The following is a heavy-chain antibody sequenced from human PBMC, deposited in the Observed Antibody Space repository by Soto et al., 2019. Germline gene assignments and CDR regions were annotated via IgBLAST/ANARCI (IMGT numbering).Heavy chain of an antibody. Sequence: DVQLVESGGGLIQPGESLRLSCAAFGLTISGKKYVAWVRQAPGKGLEWVSALYDVDGSFYADSVTGRFTTSSDSSKTTVYLQMNDLRPADTAVYYCATWHEREHAFDVWGQGTTVTIPS. D-gene: IGHD1-1*01. CDR1: GLTISGKKY. CDR2: LYDVDGS. CDR3: ATWHEREHAFDV. V-gene: IGHV3-53*01. J-gene: IGHJ3*01.